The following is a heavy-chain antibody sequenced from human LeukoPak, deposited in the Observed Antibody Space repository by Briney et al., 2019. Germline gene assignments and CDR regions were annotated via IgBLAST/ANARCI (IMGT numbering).Heavy chain of an antibody. CDR1: GGSIGSSSYY. V-gene: IGHV4-39*01. CDR2: IYYSGST. J-gene: IGHJ3*02. CDR3: SSTRHDAFDI. Sequence: SSETLSLTCTVSGGSIGSSSYYWGWIRQPPGKGLEWIGSIYYSGSTYYNPSLKSRVTISVDTSKNQFSLKLSSVTAADTAVYYCSSTRHDAFDIWGQGTMVTVSS.